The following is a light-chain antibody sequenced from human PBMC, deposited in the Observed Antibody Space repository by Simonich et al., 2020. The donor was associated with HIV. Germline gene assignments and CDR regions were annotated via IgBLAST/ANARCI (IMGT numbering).Light chain of an antibody. J-gene: IGKJ2*01. CDR3: QQSNYTPYT. Sequence: DIQMTQSPSSLSASVGDRVTITCRASNSIITYLNWDQQKPGKAPNLLIYAASSLQSGVPSRFSGSGSGTDFTLIISSLQPEDFATYYCQQSNYTPYTFGQGTKLEIK. V-gene: IGKV1-39*01. CDR1: NSIITY. CDR2: AAS.